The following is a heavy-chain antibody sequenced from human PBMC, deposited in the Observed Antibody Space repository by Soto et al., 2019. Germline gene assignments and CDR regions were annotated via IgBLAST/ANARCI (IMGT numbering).Heavy chain of an antibody. Sequence: GGSLRLSCAASGFTFSSYGMHWVRQAPGKGLEWVAVISYDGSNKYYGDSVKGRFTISRDNSKNTLYLQMNSLRAEDTAVYYCPKGGYDILTGYSYDYFGQLTLVTVSS. CDR3: PKGGYDILTGYSYDY. J-gene: IGHJ4*02. CDR2: ISYDGSNK. D-gene: IGHD3-9*01. V-gene: IGHV3-30*18. CDR1: GFTFSSYG.